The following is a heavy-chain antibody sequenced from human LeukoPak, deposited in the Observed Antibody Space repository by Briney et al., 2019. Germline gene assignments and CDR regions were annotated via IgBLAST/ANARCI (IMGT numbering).Heavy chain of an antibody. J-gene: IGHJ3*02. V-gene: IGHV4-39*02. CDR2: IYYSGST. Sequence: ASETLSLTCTVAGGSISSSSYYWGWIRQPPGKGLEWGGSIYYSGSTSYNPSLKSRVTRSVDTSKNQFSLKLSSVTAADTAVYYCAREGYPYDCIWGSYRSRYDAFDIWGQGTMVTVSA. CDR1: GGSISSSSYY. CDR3: AREGYPYDCIWGSYRSRYDAFDI. D-gene: IGHD3-16*02.